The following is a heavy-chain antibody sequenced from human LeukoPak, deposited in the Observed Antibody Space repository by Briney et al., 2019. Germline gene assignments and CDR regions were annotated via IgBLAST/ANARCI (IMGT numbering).Heavy chain of an antibody. CDR2: ISAYNGNT. CDR3: ARFASGYVDY. J-gene: IGHJ4*02. V-gene: IGHV1-18*01. CDR1: AYTFTSYG. Sequence: ASVNVSCKASAYTFTSYGISWVRQAPGQGLEWMGWISAYNGNTNYAQKLQGRVTMTTDTSTTTAYMELRSLRSDDTAVYYCARFASGYVDYWGQGTLVTVSS. D-gene: IGHD3-3*01.